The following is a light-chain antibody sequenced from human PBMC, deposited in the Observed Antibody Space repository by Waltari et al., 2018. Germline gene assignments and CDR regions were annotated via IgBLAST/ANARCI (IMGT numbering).Light chain of an antibody. CDR2: GAS. CDR3: QHFVRLPVT. V-gene: IGKV3-20*01. J-gene: IGKJ1*01. CDR1: QSVNRA. Sequence: IVLTQSPGTLSLSPGERATPSCRARQSVNRALTWYQLKPGQAPRLLIYGASNRATGIPDRFSGSGSGTDFSLTISRLEPEDFAVYYCQHFVRLPVTFGQGTKVEIK.